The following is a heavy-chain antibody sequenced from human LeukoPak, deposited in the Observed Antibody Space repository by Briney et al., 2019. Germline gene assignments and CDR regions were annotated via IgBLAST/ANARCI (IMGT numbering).Heavy chain of an antibody. V-gene: IGHV3-15*01. Sequence: GGSLRLSCAASGFTFTNAWMSWVRQAPGKGLEWVGRIKGKIDGGTTDYAAPVKGRFTISRDDSKNTLYLQMNSLRAEDTAVYYCARDSGISVFGVLKFWGQGTLVTVSS. CDR1: GFTFTNAW. D-gene: IGHD3-3*01. J-gene: IGHJ4*02. CDR2: IKGKIDGGTT. CDR3: ARDSGISVFGVLKF.